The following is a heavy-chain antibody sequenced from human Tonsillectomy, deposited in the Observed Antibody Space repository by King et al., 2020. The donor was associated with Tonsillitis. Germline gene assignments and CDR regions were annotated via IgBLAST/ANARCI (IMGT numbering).Heavy chain of an antibody. J-gene: IGHJ4*02. Sequence: VQLVESGGGVVQPGRSLRLSCAASGFTFSSYGMHWVRQAPGKGLEWVAVISYDGSNKYYADSVKGRFTISRDNSKYTLYLQMNSLRAEDTAVYYCAKDVAERYFDWLLPDYWGQGTLVTVSS. CDR3: AKDVAERYFDWLLPDY. CDR1: GFTFSSYG. CDR2: ISYDGSNK. D-gene: IGHD3-9*01. V-gene: IGHV3-30*18.